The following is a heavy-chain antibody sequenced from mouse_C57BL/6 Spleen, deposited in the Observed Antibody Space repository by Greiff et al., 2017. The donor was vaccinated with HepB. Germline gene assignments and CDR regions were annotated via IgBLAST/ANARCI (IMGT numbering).Heavy chain of an antibody. D-gene: IGHD3-1*01. CDR1: GYSFTGYY. V-gene: IGHV1-42*01. J-gene: IGHJ4*01. CDR3: ARWATGAMDY. Sequence: VHVKQSGPELVKPGASVKISCKASGYSFTGYYMNWVKQSPEKSLEWIGEINPSTGGTTYNQKFKAKATLTVDKSSSTAYMQLKSLTSEDSAVYYCARWATGAMDYWGQGTSVTVSS. CDR2: INPSTGGT.